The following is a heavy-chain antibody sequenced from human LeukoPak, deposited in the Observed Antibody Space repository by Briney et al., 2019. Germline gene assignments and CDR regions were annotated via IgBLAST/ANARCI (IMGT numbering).Heavy chain of an antibody. J-gene: IGHJ4*02. D-gene: IGHD1-7*01. CDR2: IKQDGSEK. CDR3: ASMFNWNYGKDY. V-gene: IGHV3-7*01. Sequence: GGSLRLSCVASGFIFSSSWMSWVRQAPGKGLEWVANIKQDGSEKDYADSVKGRFTISRDNAKNSLYLQMNSLRAENTAVYYCASMFNWNYGKDYWGQGTLVTVSS. CDR1: GFIFSSSW.